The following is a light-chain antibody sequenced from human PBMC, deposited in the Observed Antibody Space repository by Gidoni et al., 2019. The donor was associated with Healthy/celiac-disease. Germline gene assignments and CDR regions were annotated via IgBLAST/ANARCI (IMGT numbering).Light chain of an antibody. Sequence: QSALTQPPSASGSPAQSVTISCTGTSSDVGGYNYVSWYQQHPGKAPKLMIYEVSKRPSGVPDRFFGSKSGNTASLTVSGLQAEDEADYYCSSYAGSNNFVFGTGTKVTVL. CDR1: SSDVGGYNY. V-gene: IGLV2-8*01. CDR3: SSYAGSNNFV. CDR2: EVS. J-gene: IGLJ1*01.